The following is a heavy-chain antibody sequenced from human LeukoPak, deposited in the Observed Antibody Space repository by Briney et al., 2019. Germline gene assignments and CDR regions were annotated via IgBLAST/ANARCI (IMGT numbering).Heavy chain of an antibody. D-gene: IGHD6-13*01. V-gene: IGHV7-4-1*02. CDR1: GYTFTSYA. J-gene: IGHJ4*02. CDR3: ARGGYSSSWQNIMGDFDY. Sequence: ASVKVSCKASGYTFTSYAMNWVRQAPGQGLEWMGWINTNTGNPTYAQGFTGRFVFSLDTSVSTAYLQISSLKAEDTAVYYCARGGYSSSWQNIMGDFDYWGQGTLVTVSS. CDR2: INTNTGNP.